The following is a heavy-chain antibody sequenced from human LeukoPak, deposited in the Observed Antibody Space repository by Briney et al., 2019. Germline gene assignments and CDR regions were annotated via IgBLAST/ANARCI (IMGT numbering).Heavy chain of an antibody. CDR1: GGSISSSSHY. CDR3: ARDHWYYDFWSGYYNDAFDI. Sequence: SETLSLTCTASGGSISSSSHYWGWIRQHPGKGLEWIGYIYYSGSTYYNPSLKSRVTISVDTSKNQFSLKLSSVTAADTAVYYCARDHWYYDFWSGYYNDAFDIWGQGTMVTVSS. D-gene: IGHD3-3*01. V-gene: IGHV4-31*02. J-gene: IGHJ3*02. CDR2: IYYSGST.